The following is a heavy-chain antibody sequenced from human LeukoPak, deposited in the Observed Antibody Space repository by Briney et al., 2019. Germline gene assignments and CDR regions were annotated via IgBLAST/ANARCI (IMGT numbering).Heavy chain of an antibody. CDR2: IYYSGST. Sequence: PSETLSLTCTVSGGSISSYYWSWIRQPPWKGLEWIGYIYYSGSTNYNPSLESRVTISVDTSKNQFSLKLSSVTAADTAVYYCARDRADTAMDLLVGDMDVWGKGTTVTVSS. D-gene: IGHD5-18*01. CDR3: ARDRADTAMDLLVGDMDV. J-gene: IGHJ6*03. V-gene: IGHV4-59*01. CDR1: GGSISSYY.